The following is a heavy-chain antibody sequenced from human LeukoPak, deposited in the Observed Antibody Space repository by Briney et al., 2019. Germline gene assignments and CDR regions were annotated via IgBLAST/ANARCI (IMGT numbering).Heavy chain of an antibody. D-gene: IGHD3-3*01. CDR2: IYPSGST. CDR1: GGSISSYY. Sequence: SETLSLTCTVSGGSISSYYWSWIAQPAGKGLEWIGRIYPSGSTNYNPSLKSRLTMSVDTSKNQFSLKLTSATAADTAVYYCARGDDFKSTLFDYWGQGTLVTVSS. CDR3: ARGDDFKSTLFDY. J-gene: IGHJ4*02. V-gene: IGHV4-4*07.